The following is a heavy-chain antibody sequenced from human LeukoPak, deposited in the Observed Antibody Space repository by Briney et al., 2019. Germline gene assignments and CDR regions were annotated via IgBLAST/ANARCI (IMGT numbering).Heavy chain of an antibody. CDR2: ISKSGSTM. CDR1: GFTFSSYE. Sequence: PGGSLRLSCAVSGFTFSSYEMNWVRQAPGKGLEWFSYISKSGSTMYYADSVKGRITVSRDNAKNSLYLQMNSLRAEDTAVYYCARGKSSGYYYFDYWGQGTLVTASS. J-gene: IGHJ4*02. D-gene: IGHD3-22*01. CDR3: ARGKSSGYYYFDY. V-gene: IGHV3-48*03.